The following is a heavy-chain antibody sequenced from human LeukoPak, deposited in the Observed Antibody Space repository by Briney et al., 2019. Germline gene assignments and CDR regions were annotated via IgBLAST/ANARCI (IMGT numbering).Heavy chain of an antibody. V-gene: IGHV3-21*01. CDR3: ARCIYSGSYFCGPDY. D-gene: IGHD1-26*01. Sequence: PGGSLRLSCAASGFTFSSYAMSWVRQAPGKGLEWVSSISSSSSYIYYADSVKGRFTISRDNAKNSLYLQMNSLRAEDTAVYYCARCIYSGSYFCGPDYWGQGTLVTVSS. J-gene: IGHJ4*02. CDR2: ISSSSSYI. CDR1: GFTFSSYA.